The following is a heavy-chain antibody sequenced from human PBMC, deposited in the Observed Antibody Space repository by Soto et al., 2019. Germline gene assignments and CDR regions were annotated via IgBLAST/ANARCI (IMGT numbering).Heavy chain of an antibody. D-gene: IGHD6-19*01. V-gene: IGHV3-23*01. J-gene: IGHJ4*02. Sequence: GGSLRLSCAASGFTFSSYAMSWVRQAPGKGLEWVSAISASGGDTYYSDSLKGRFTISRDNSKNTLYLQMNSLRAEDTAVYYCAKGVNDGNGWAKNYFDYWGQGTLVTVSS. CDR3: AKGVNDGNGWAKNYFDY. CDR2: ISASGGDT. CDR1: GFTFSSYA.